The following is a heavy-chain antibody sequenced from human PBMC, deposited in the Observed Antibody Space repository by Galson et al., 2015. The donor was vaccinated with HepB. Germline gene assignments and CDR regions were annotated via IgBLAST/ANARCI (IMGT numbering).Heavy chain of an antibody. CDR2: ISYDGSNK. CDR3: AKVWEAPSIDY. Sequence: SLRLSCAASGFTFSSYAMHWVRQAPGKGLEWVAVISYDGSNKYYADSVKGRFTISRDNSKNTLYLQMNSLRAEDTAVYYCAKVWEAPSIDYWGQGTLVTVSS. J-gene: IGHJ4*02. V-gene: IGHV3-30-3*01. D-gene: IGHD1-26*01. CDR1: GFTFSSYA.